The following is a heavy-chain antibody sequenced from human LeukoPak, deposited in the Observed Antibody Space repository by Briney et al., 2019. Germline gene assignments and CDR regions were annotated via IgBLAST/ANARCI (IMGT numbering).Heavy chain of an antibody. D-gene: IGHD4-23*01. J-gene: IGHJ4*02. Sequence: SVKVSCKASGGTFSSYASSWVRQPPGQGLEWMGRIMPILGIANYAQKFPGRVTITADKSTSTAYMELSSLRSEDTAVYYCARDLGGKVTVQFDYWGQGTLVTVSS. CDR2: IMPILGIA. CDR1: GGTFSSYA. V-gene: IGHV1-69*04. CDR3: ARDLGGKVTVQFDY.